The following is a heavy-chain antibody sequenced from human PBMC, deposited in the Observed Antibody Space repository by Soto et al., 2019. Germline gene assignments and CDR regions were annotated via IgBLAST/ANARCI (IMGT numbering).Heavy chain of an antibody. D-gene: IGHD6-19*01. V-gene: IGHV3-30-3*01. J-gene: IGHJ4*02. CDR3: ARSIAVAGLDY. CDR1: GFTFSTYA. Sequence: QVQLVEAGGGVVQPGRSLRLSCAASGFTFSTYAVHWVRQAPGKGLEWVSVIPNDESKKYYADSVKGRFTISRDNSNNTVYLQMNSLRAEDTAVYYCARSIAVAGLDYWGPGTLVTVSS. CDR2: IPNDESKK.